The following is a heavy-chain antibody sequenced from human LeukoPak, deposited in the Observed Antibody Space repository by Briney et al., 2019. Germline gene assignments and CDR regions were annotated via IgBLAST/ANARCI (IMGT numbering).Heavy chain of an antibody. D-gene: IGHD3-10*01. V-gene: IGHV1-46*01. CDR3: ARDLYSSGTYPRY. CDR2: INPSGGST. CDR1: GYTFTSYY. J-gene: IGHJ4*02. Sequence: ASVKVSCKASGYTFTSYYMHWVRQAPGQGPEWMGIINPSGGSTTYAQKFQGRVTMTGDTSTSTVYMELSSLRSEDTAVYYCARDLYSSGTYPRYWGQGTLVTVSS.